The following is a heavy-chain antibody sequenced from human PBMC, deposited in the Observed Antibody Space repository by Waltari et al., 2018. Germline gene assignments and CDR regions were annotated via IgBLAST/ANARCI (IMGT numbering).Heavy chain of an antibody. J-gene: IGHJ3*02. CDR2: ISYDGSNK. Sequence: QVQLVESGGGVVQPGRSLRLSCAASGFTFSSYAMPWVRQAPGKGLEWVAVISYDGSNKYYADSVKGRFTISRDNSKNTLYLQMNSLRAEDTAVYYCARVKGSGMPAGAFDIWGQGTMVTVSS. D-gene: IGHD3-10*01. CDR1: GFTFSSYA. CDR3: ARVKGSGMPAGAFDI. V-gene: IGHV3-30-3*01.